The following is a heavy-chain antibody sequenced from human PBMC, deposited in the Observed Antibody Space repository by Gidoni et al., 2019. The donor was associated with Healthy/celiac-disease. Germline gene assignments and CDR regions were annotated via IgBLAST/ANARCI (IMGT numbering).Heavy chain of an antibody. CDR1: GYTFTGYY. CDR3: ARDRRNKGIWFDP. V-gene: IGHV1-2*02. Sequence: VQLVQSGAEVKTPGASVKVSCQASGYTFTGYYMHWVRQAPGQGLEWMGWINPNSGGTNYAQKFQGRVTMTRDTSISTAYMELSRRRSDDTAVYYWARDRRNKGIWFDPWGQGTLVTVSS. J-gene: IGHJ5*02. CDR2: INPNSGGT.